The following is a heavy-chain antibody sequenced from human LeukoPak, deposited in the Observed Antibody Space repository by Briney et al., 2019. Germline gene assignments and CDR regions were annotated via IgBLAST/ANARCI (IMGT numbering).Heavy chain of an antibody. CDR1: GGTFSTYA. J-gene: IGHJ2*01. D-gene: IGHD3-22*01. CDR2: IIPIFATA. V-gene: IGHV1-69*13. CDR3: ARATVTPSDSRPFDL. Sequence: VASVKVSCKASGGTFSTYAISWVRQAPGQGLEWMGGIIPIFATANYAQKFQGRVTITADESTSTAYMQLSSLRSEDTAVYYCARATVTPSDSRPFDLWGRGTLVTVSS.